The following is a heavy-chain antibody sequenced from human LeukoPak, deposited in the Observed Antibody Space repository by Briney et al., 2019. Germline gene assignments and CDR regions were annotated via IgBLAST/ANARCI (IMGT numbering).Heavy chain of an antibody. D-gene: IGHD2-15*01. Sequence: TGGSLRLSCAASGFTFSSYAMSWVRQAPGKGLEWVSAISGSGGSTYYADSVKGRFTISRDNSKNTLYLQMNSLRAEDTAVYYCARDTASVVVVVAAILDYWGQGTLVTVSS. CDR1: GFTFSSYA. J-gene: IGHJ4*02. V-gene: IGHV3-23*01. CDR2: ISGSGGST. CDR3: ARDTASVVVVVAAILDY.